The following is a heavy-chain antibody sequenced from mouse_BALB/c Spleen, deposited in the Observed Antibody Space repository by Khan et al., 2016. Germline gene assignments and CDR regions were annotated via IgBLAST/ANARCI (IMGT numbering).Heavy chain of an antibody. CDR3: NANYYGSDVYFDY. CDR2: IDPENDDT. CDR1: VFNIKDYY. J-gene: IGHJ2*01. D-gene: IGHD1-1*01. Sequence: VQLQQPGAELVRSGASVKLSCTASVFNIKDYYMHWVKQRPEQGLEWIGWIDPENDDTEYAPKFQGKATMTADTSSNAAYLQFSSLTSEDSAVYDCNANYYGSDVYFDYWGQGTTLTVSS. V-gene: IGHV14-4*02.